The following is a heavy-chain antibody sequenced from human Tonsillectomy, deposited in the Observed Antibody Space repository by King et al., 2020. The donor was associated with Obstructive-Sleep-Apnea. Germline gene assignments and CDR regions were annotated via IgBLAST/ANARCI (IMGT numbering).Heavy chain of an antibody. J-gene: IGHJ6*02. CDR2: ITSSSSYI. V-gene: IGHV3-21*01. CDR3: AREYSSSSAYYGMDV. CDR1: GFAFSSYS. Sequence: VQLVESGGGLVKPGGSLRLSCAASGFAFSSYSMNWVRQAPGKGLEWGSSITSSSSYIYYADSVKGRLTISRDNAKNSLYLQMNSLRAEDTADYYCAREYSSSSAYYGMDVWGQGTTVTVSS. D-gene: IGHD6-6*01.